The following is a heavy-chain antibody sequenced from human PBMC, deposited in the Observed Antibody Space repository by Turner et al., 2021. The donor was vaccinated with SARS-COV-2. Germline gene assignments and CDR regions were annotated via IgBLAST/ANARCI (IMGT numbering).Heavy chain of an antibody. V-gene: IGHV3-7*01. CDR3: AREGRRLGAYDF. D-gene: IGHD3-10*01. CDR1: GFTFSSYW. J-gene: IGHJ4*02. Sequence: EVQLVESGGGLVQPGGSLRLSCAASGFTFSSYWMSWVRQAPGKGLEWVANIKQDGSEKYYVDSMKCRFTISRDNPKNSLYLQMNSLRAEDTAMYYCAREGRRLGAYDFWGQGTLVTVSS. CDR2: IKQDGSEK.